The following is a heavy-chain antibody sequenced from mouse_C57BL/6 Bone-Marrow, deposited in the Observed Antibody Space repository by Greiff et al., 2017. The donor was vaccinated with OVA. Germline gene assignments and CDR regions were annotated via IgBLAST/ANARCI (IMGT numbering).Heavy chain of an antibody. CDR3: ARRYYDYDNYAMDY. CDR2: ISNGGGST. CDR1: GFTFSDYY. V-gene: IGHV5-12*01. Sequence: EVQGVESGGGLVQPGGSLKLSCAASGFTFSDYYMYWVRQTPEKRLEWVAYISNGGGSTYYPDSVKGRFTISRDNAKNTLYLQMSRLKSEDTVMYYCARRYYDYDNYAMDYWGQGTSVTVSS. J-gene: IGHJ4*01. D-gene: IGHD2-4*01.